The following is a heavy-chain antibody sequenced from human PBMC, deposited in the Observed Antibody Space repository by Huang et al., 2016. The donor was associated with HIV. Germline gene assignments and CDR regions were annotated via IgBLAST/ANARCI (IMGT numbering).Heavy chain of an antibody. Sequence: QVQLEQWGAGLLKASETLSLTCAVYGGSFSGYYWNWLRQAPGKGLEWVGEINHSCNTNYNPSLKRRVNMSVDTSKSQFSLYLTSLSAADTGTYFCARRYNSRRDYWGRGTLVTVHS. CDR2: INHSCNT. J-gene: IGHJ4*02. D-gene: IGHD3-22*01. V-gene: IGHV4-34*02. CDR3: ARRYNSRRDY. CDR1: GGSFSGYY.